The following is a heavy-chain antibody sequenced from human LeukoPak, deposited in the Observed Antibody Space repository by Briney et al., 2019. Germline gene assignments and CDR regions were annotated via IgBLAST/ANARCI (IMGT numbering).Heavy chain of an antibody. Sequence: GGSLRLSCAPSGFTFSTYSMSRGRQAPGKGLEWVATFSSGGRTSYADSVKGRFAISRDTSQNTVYLQMNSLRDEDTALYYCASSQYDWGQGTLVTVSS. V-gene: IGHV3-53*01. CDR1: GFTFSTYS. J-gene: IGHJ4*02. D-gene: IGHD2-8*01. CDR2: FSSGGRT. CDR3: ASSQYD.